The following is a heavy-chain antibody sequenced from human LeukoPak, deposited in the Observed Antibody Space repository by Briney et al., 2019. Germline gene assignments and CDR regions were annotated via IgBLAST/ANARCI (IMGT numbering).Heavy chain of an antibody. V-gene: IGHV4-31*03. CDR3: AKARDYEVGFDP. J-gene: IGHJ5*02. D-gene: IGHD4-17*01. Sequence: SETLSLTCTVSGGSISSGANYWGWIRQHPGKGLEWIGYIYYRGSTYYSPSLKSRVTISLDTSKNQFSLNLASVTAADTAVYYCAKARDYEVGFDPWGQGTLVSVSS. CDR2: IYYRGST. CDR1: GGSISSGANY.